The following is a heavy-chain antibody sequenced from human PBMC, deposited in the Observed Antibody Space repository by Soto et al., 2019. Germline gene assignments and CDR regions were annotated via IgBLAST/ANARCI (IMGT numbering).Heavy chain of an antibody. CDR1: GFIFSSYG. CDR2: IWNDGSNK. CDR3: TREDEILTGFDY. J-gene: IGHJ4*02. D-gene: IGHD3-9*01. V-gene: IGHV3-33*01. Sequence: QVQLVESGGGVVQPGRSLRLSCAASGFIFSSYGMHWVRQAPXKGLEWVAAIWNDGSNKDYAHSVKGRFTISRDNSKNTVYLXXXXLRGEDTAMYYCTREDEILTGFDYWGQGTLVTVSS.